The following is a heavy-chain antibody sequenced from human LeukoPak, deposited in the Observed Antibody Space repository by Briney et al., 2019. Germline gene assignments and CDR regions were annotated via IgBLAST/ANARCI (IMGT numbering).Heavy chain of an antibody. V-gene: IGHV1-2*02. J-gene: IGHJ6*02. D-gene: IGHD2-2*01. Sequence: ASVKVSCKASGYTFTGYYMHWVRQAPGQGLEWMGWINPNSGGTNYAQKFQGRVTMTRDTSISTAYMELSGLRSDDTAVYYCARDLGYCSSTSCFKYYYYYGMDVWGQGTTVTVSS. CDR1: GYTFTGYY. CDR3: ARDLGYCSSTSCFKYYYYYGMDV. CDR2: INPNSGGT.